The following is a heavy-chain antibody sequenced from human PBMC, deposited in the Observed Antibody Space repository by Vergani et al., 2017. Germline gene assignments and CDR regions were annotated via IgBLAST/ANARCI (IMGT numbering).Heavy chain of an antibody. Sequence: QVQLVQSGAEVKKPGASVKVSCKASGYTFTSYGISWVRQAPGQGLEWMGWIIPIFGTANYAQKFQGRVTITADESTSTAYMELSSLRSEDTAVYYCARARQLKSTVTPYYFDYWGQGTLVTVSS. CDR1: GYTFTSYG. CDR2: IIPIFGTA. J-gene: IGHJ4*02. V-gene: IGHV1-69*13. D-gene: IGHD4-11*01. CDR3: ARARQLKSTVTPYYFDY.